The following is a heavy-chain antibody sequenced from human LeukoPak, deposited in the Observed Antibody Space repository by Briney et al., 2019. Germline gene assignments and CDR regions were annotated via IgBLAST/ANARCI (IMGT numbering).Heavy chain of an antibody. CDR2: IYYSGST. J-gene: IGHJ3*02. CDR1: GGSISSSSYY. V-gene: IGHV4-39*07. Sequence: PSETLSLTCTVSGGSISSSSYYWGWIRQPPGKGLEWIGSIYYSGSTYYNPSLKSRVTISVDTSKNQFSLKLSSVTAADTAVYYCARERSYYGILTGYIQDAFDIWGQGTMVTVSS. D-gene: IGHD3-9*01. CDR3: ARERSYYGILTGYIQDAFDI.